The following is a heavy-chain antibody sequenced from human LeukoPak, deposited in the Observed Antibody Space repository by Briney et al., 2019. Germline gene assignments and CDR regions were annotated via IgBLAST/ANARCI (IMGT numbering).Heavy chain of an antibody. CDR3: AKDGDSSSWTYYFDY. CDR1: GFTFSSYG. Sequence: GGSLRLSCAASGFTFSSYGMSWVRQAPGKGLEWVSAISGSGGSTYYADSVKGRFTISRDNSKNTLYLQMNSLRAEDTAVYYCAKDGDSSSWTYYFDYWGQGTLVTVSS. J-gene: IGHJ4*02. CDR2: ISGSGGST. V-gene: IGHV3-23*01. D-gene: IGHD6-13*01.